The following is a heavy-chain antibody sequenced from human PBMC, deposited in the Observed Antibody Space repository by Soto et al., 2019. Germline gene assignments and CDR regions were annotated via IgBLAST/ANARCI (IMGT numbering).Heavy chain of an antibody. Sequence: QVQLVQSGAEVKKPGASVKVSCKASGYTFTSYDINWVRQVTGQGLEWMGWMDPNSGNTGYEQKFQGRVTMTRNASISIAYMELSSLSSEDTAVYYCAGGWSVCSCYCFHYGMDVWGQWTTVTVSS. D-gene: IGHD2-15*01. CDR3: AGGWSVCSCYCFHYGMDV. CDR2: MDPNSGNT. V-gene: IGHV1-8*01. CDR1: GYTFTSYD. J-gene: IGHJ6*02.